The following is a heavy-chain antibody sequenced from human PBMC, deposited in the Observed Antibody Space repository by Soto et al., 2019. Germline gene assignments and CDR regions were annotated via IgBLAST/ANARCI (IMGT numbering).Heavy chain of an antibody. Sequence: PSETLSLTGSVSGGAISSSRYNSGWIPQPPGKGLEWIGSIYYSGSTYYNPSLKSRVTISVDASKNQFSLKLSSVTAADTAVYYCARGGNGYYGLDVWGQGTTVT. J-gene: IGHJ6*02. CDR2: IYYSGST. V-gene: IGHV4-39*01. D-gene: IGHD3-16*01. CDR1: GGAISSSRYN. CDR3: ARGGNGYYGLDV.